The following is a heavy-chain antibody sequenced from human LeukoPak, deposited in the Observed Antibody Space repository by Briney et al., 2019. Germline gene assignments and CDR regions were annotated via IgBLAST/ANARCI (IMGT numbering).Heavy chain of an antibody. D-gene: IGHD2/OR15-2a*01. J-gene: IGHJ4*02. Sequence: KPSETVSLTCIVSGGSISSSSYNWGWIRQPPGKGLEWIGSIYYSGTTYYNPSLKSRLTISVDTSKNQFSLNLSSVTAADTAVYYCARHDRIIASPLVWGQGILATVSS. V-gene: IGHV4-39*01. CDR1: GGSISSSSYN. CDR2: IYYSGTT. CDR3: ARHDRIIASPLV.